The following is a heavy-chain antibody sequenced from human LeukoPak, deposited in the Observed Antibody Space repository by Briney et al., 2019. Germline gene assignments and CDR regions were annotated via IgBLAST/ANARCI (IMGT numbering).Heavy chain of an antibody. CDR1: GASISSDAYP. CDR2: IYHSGGT. Sequence: SQTLSLTCAVSGASISSDAYPWSWIRQPPGKGLEWIGYIYHSGGTSYNPSLKSRVTISVDRSKNLLSLELSSVTAADTAVYYCAGEHSGGFRFDYWGQGTLVTVSS. CDR3: AGEHSGGFRFDY. J-gene: IGHJ4*02. V-gene: IGHV4-30-2*01. D-gene: IGHD6-19*01.